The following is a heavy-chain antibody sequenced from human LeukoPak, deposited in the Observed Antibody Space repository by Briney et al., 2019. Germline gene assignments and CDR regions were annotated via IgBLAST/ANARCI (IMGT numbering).Heavy chain of an antibody. D-gene: IGHD3-10*01. CDR2: IKEDGSEK. V-gene: IGHV3-7*01. J-gene: IGHJ5*02. Sequence: GGSLRLSCAASGFTFSSYSMNWVRQAPGKGLEWVANIKEDGSEKYYVDSVKGRFTMSRDNVKNSLYLQMNSLRAEDTAVYYCARVGLGVGSGRKASGFDPWGQGTLVTVSS. CDR3: ARVGLGVGSGRKASGFDP. CDR1: GFTFSSYS.